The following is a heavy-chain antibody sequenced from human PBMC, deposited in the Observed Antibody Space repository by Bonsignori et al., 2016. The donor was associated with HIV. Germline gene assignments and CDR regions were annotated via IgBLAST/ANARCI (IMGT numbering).Heavy chain of an antibody. V-gene: IGHV4-38-2*01. D-gene: IGHD3-22*01. CDR1: GYPISSGYF. CDR2: ISHSGSP. J-gene: IGHJ6*02. Sequence: QVRLQESGPGLVKPSETLSLTCGVSGYPISSGYFWGWIRQSPGKGLEWIGSISHSGSPTYNPSLESRVTISLDTSTNHFSLNLNSVTAADTAVYYCVRGPYYHFSSGADTSYYYGMDIWGQGTTVSVSS. CDR3: VRGPYYHFSSGADTSYYYGMDI.